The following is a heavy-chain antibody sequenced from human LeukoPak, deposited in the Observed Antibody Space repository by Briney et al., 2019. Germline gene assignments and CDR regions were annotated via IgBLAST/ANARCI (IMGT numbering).Heavy chain of an antibody. D-gene: IGHD7-27*01. Sequence: ASVKVSCKASGYTFTDYYIQWVRQAPGQGLEWMGRINPKSGGTEAAQGFLGRVTMTRDTSISTAYMELTSLTSDDTAVYYCARDLASTSNWEFDFWGQGTPVTVS. CDR1: GYTFTDYY. CDR3: ARDLASTSNWEFDF. J-gene: IGHJ4*02. V-gene: IGHV1-2*06. CDR2: INPKSGGT.